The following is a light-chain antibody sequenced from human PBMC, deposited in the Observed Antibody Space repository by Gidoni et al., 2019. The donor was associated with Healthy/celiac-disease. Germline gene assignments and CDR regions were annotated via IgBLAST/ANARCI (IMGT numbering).Light chain of an antibody. CDR2: WAS. CDR3: QQYYSTAWT. J-gene: IGKJ1*01. Sequence: DIVLTQSPDSLAVSLGERATINCQSSQSVLYSSNNKNYLAWYQQKPGQPPKLLIYWASTRESGVPDRFRGSGSGTDFTRTIRSLKAEDVAVYYCQQYYSTAWTFGQGTKVEIK. CDR1: QSVLYSSNNKNY. V-gene: IGKV4-1*01.